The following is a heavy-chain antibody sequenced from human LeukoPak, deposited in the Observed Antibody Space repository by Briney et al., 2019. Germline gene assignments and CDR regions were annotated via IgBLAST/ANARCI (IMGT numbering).Heavy chain of an antibody. J-gene: IGHJ4*02. CDR2: ISGSGGST. V-gene: IGHV3-23*01. CDR3: AKSGGNVQVTPLDY. CDR1: GFTFSSYA. D-gene: IGHD4-23*01. Sequence: GGSLRLSCAASGFTFSSYAMSWVRQAPGKGVEWVSAISGSGGSTYYAYSVKGRFTISRDNSKNTLYLQMNSLRAEDTAVYYCAKSGGNVQVTPLDYWGQGTLVTVSS.